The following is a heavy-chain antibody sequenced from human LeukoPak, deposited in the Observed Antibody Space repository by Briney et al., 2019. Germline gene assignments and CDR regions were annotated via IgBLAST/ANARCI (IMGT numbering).Heavy chain of an antibody. J-gene: IGHJ3*02. D-gene: IGHD1-1*01. CDR2: INPNSGGT. Sequence: ASVKVSCKASGDTFTGYYMHWLRQAPGQGLEWMGWINPNSGGTNYAQKFQGRVTMTRDTSISTAYMELSRLRSDDTAVYYCARDQERRDAFDIWGQGTMVTVSS. CDR1: GDTFTGYY. CDR3: ARDQERRDAFDI. V-gene: IGHV1-2*02.